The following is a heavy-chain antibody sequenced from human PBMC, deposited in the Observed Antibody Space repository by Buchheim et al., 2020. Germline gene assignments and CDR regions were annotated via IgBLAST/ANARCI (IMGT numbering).Heavy chain of an antibody. CDR2: ISYDGSNK. V-gene: IGHV3-30*18. Sequence: QVQLVESGGGVVQPGRSLRLSCAASGFTFSSYGMHWVRQAPGKGLEWVAVISYDGSNKYYADSVKGRFTISRDNSKNTLYLQMNSLRAEGTAVYYCAKGFDYAFDYWGQGTL. CDR1: GFTFSSYG. D-gene: IGHD4-17*01. CDR3: AKGFDYAFDY. J-gene: IGHJ4*02.